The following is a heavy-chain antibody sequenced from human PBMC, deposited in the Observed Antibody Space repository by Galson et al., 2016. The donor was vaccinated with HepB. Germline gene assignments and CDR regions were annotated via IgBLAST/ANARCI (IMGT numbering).Heavy chain of an antibody. D-gene: IGHD2-15*01. J-gene: IGHJ2*01. CDR2: LYYSGST. CDR1: GGSISSYY. V-gene: IGHV4-59*01. Sequence: SETLSLTCIVSGGSISSYYWNWIRQPPGKGMEWIGYLYYSGSTNYSHSLKSRATISVDTSKNQFSLKLSSVTAADTAVYYCAGGYRARWYGNWSFDLWGRGTLVTVSS. CDR3: AGGYRARWYGNWSFDL.